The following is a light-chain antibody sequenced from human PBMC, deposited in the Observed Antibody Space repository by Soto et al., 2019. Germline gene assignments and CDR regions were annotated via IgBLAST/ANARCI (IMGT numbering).Light chain of an antibody. CDR2: DAS. J-gene: IGKJ4*01. Sequence: EIVLTQSPATLSLSPGEGATLSCRASQSISSYLAWYQQKPGQAPRLLIYDASNRATGIPARFSGSGSGTDFTLTISSLEAEDFAVYYCQQRSNWPLTFGGGTKVEIK. V-gene: IGKV3-11*01. CDR3: QQRSNWPLT. CDR1: QSISSY.